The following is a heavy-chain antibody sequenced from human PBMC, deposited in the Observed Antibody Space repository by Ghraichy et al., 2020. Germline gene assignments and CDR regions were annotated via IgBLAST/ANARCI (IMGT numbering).Heavy chain of an antibody. CDR2: ISYDGINK. CDR3: ARDMKSSFWSYYYYAMDV. J-gene: IGHJ6*02. V-gene: IGHV3-30-3*01. D-gene: IGHD2-15*01. Sequence: GESLNISCAASGFTFSTYAMYWVRQAPGKGLEWVAVISYDGINKYYADSVRGRFTISRDNSKNTLYLQMNSLRAEDTAEYYCARDMKSSFWSYYYYAMDVWGQGTTVTVSS. CDR1: GFTFSTYA.